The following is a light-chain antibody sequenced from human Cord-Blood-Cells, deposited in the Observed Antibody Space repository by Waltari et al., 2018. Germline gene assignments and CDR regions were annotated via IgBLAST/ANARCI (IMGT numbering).Light chain of an antibody. J-gene: IGLJ3*02. CDR3: ETWDSNTWV. V-gene: IGLV4-60*02. Sequence: QPVLTQSSSASASLGSSVKLTCTMSSGHSSSIIAWHQQQPGKAPGYLMKLEGCGSNNEGGGVPDRFSGVVSEADRYHTTSNLQFDDEADYYCETWDSNTWVFGGGTMLTVL. CDR1: SGHSSSI. CDR2: LEGCGSN.